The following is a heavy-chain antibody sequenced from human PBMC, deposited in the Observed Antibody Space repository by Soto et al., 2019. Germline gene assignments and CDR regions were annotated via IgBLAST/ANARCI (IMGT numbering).Heavy chain of an antibody. CDR3: ASGGTTVTTFLRFDP. D-gene: IGHD4-17*01. CDR1: GGSISSGGYS. Sequence: QLQLQESGSGLVKPSQTLSLTCAVSGGSISSGGYSWSWIRQPPGKGLEWIGYIYHSGSTYYNPSLRSRVTISVDRSKNQFSLKMSSVTAADTAVYYCASGGTTVTTFLRFDPWGQGTLVTVSS. CDR2: IYHSGST. J-gene: IGHJ5*02. V-gene: IGHV4-30-2*01.